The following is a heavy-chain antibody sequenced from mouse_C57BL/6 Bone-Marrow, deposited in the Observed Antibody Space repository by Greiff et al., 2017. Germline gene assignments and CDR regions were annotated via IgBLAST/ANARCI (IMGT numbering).Heavy chain of an antibody. CDR3: ASGGRYYGSSEYFAF. CDR2: INPSNGGT. Sequence: VQLQQSGTDLVQPGASVKLSCKASGYTFTSYWMHWVKQRPGQGLEWIGNINPSNGGTNYNETFKSKATLTVDKSSSTAYMQLSSLKSEDSAVYSAASGGRYYGSSEYFAFWYRGTAPTVSS. CDR1: GYTFTSYW. V-gene: IGHV1-53*01. D-gene: IGHD1-1*01. J-gene: IGHJ2*01.